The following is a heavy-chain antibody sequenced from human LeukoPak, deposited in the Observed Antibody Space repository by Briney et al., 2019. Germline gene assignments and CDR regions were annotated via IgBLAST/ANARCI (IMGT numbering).Heavy chain of an antibody. J-gene: IGHJ6*02. CDR3: ARSGYDLYGMDV. CDR2: LYSGGNT. Sequence: PGGSLRLSCAVSGFTVSSNYMSWVRQAPGKGLEWVSVLYSGGNTYYADSVKGRFTISRDNAKNSLYLQMNSLRAEDTAVYYCARSGYDLYGMDVWGQGTTVTVSS. V-gene: IGHV3-53*01. D-gene: IGHD5-12*01. CDR1: GFTVSSNY.